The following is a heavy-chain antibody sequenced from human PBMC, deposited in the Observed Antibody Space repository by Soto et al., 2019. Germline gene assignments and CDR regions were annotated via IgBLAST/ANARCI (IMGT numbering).Heavy chain of an antibody. V-gene: IGHV1-18*01. CDR2: ISGYNGNT. CDR1: GYTFSNYR. D-gene: IGHD6-19*01. CDR3: SRFIMVGGWFDPNYYHGMDV. J-gene: IGHJ6*02. Sequence: ASAKVSCKTSGYTFSNYRINWVRQAPGQWLEWMGWISGYNGNTNYAQTVQGRVTMTTDTSTGTVYMELRSLKSDDTAIYYCSRFIMVGGWFDPNYYHGMDVWGQGTTVTVSS.